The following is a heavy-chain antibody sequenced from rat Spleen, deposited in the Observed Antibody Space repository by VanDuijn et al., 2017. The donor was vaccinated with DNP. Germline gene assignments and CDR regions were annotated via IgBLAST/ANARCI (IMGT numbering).Heavy chain of an antibody. V-gene: IGHV5-29*01. D-gene: IGHD1-6*01. CDR1: GFTFSDYY. Sequence: EVQLVESDGGLVQPGRSLKLSCAASGFTFSDYYMAWVRQAPTKGLEWVATISYDGSSTYYRDSVKGRFTISGDNAKSTLNLQMNSLRSDDTATYYCTRHPRIRYTTDYYSYYFDYWGQGVMVTVSS. CDR3: TRHPRIRYTTDYYSYYFDY. J-gene: IGHJ2*01. CDR2: ISYDGSST.